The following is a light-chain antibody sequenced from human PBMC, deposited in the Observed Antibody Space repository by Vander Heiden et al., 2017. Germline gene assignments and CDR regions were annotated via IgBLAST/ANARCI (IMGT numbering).Light chain of an antibody. Sequence: QSALTQPRSVSCSPGHSVTISCSGTSSDVGAYDYVSWYQKHPGKAPKLLMYDVTKWPSGVPDRFSGSKSGNTATLTISGLLTEDEADYYCCSYAGSYTWVFGGGTKVTVL. CDR3: CSYAGSYTWV. CDR1: SSDVGAYDY. V-gene: IGLV2-11*01. CDR2: DVT. J-gene: IGLJ3*02.